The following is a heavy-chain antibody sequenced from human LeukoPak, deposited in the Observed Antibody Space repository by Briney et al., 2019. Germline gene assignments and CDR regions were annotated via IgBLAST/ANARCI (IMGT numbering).Heavy chain of an antibody. CDR3: ARSSGWYRGYFDY. V-gene: IGHV4-34*01. Sequence: SETLSLACAVYGGSFSGYYWSWIRQPPGKGLEWIGEINHSGSTNYNPSLKSRVTISVDTSKNQFSLKLSAVTAADTAVYYCARSSGWYRGYFDYWGQGTLVTVSS. J-gene: IGHJ4*02. D-gene: IGHD6-19*01. CDR2: INHSGST. CDR1: GGSFSGYY.